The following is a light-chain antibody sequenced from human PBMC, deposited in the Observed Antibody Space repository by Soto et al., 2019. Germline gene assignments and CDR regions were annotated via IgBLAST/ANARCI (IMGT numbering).Light chain of an antibody. Sequence: IVLTQSPGTLSLSPGERATLSCRASQSFSSSYLAWYQQKPGQAPRLLIYGASIRATGIPDRFSGSGSGTDVTLTISRLEPEDFALYYCQQYGSSPRTFGQGTKVDI. V-gene: IGKV3-20*01. CDR1: QSFSSSY. CDR3: QQYGSSPRT. CDR2: GAS. J-gene: IGKJ1*01.